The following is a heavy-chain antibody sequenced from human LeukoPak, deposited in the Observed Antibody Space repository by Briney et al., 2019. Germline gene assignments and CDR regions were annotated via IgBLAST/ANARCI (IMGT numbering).Heavy chain of an antibody. J-gene: IGHJ6*02. CDR2: ISSSSSYI. V-gene: IGHV3-21*01. CDR3: ARDGPYYYDSSGYPLGYYGMDV. CDR1: GFTFSSYS. D-gene: IGHD3-22*01. Sequence: GGSLRLFRAASGFTFSSYSMNWVRQAPGKGLEWVSSISSSSSYIYYADSVKGRFTISRDNAKNSLYLQMNSLRAEDTAVYYCARDGPYYYDSSGYPLGYYGMDVWGQGTTVTVPS.